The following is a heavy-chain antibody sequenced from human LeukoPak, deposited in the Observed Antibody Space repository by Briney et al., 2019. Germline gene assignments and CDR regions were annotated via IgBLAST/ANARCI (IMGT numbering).Heavy chain of an antibody. CDR3: ARDEHYYGSGTYYRRASTFDI. CDR1: DYTFTSYG. CDR2: ISANNGYT. D-gene: IGHD3-10*01. J-gene: IGHJ3*02. Sequence: ASVKVSCKASDYTFTSYGISWVRQAPGQGLEWMGWISANNGYTNYAQKLQGRVTMTTDTSTTTAYMELTSLTSDDTAVYYCARDEHYYGSGTYYRRASTFDIWGQGTMVTVSS. V-gene: IGHV1-18*04.